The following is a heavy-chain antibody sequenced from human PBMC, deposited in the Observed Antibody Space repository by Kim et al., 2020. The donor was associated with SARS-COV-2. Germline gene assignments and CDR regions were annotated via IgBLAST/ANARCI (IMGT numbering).Heavy chain of an antibody. D-gene: IGHD3-22*01. V-gene: IGHV3-7*01. CDR1: GFTFSSYW. J-gene: IGHJ4*02. CDR2: IKQDGSEK. Sequence: LSLTCAASGFTFSSYWMSWVRQAPGKGLEWVANIKQDGSEKYYVDSVKGRFTISRDNAKNSLYLQMNSLRAEDTAVYYCARDRLVRGWHTYYYDSSGYYFDYWGQGTLVTVSS. CDR3: ARDRLVRGWHTYYYDSSGYYFDY.